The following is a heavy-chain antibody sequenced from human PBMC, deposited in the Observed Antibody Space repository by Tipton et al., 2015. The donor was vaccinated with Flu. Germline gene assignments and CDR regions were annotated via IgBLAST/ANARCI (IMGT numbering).Heavy chain of an antibody. Sequence: GSLRLSCAASGFTFSSYWMSWVRQAPGKGLEWVANIKQDGSEKYYVDSVKGRFTISRDNAKNSLYLQMNSPRAEDTAVYYCARDMYSPYSGSYFDYWGQGTLVTVSS. CDR1: GFTFSSYW. V-gene: IGHV3-7*01. J-gene: IGHJ4*02. CDR2: IKQDGSEK. D-gene: IGHD1-26*01. CDR3: ARDMYSPYSGSYFDY.